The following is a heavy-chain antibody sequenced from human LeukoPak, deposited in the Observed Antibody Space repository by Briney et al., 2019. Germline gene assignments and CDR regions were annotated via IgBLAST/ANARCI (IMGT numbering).Heavy chain of an antibody. Sequence: PGGSLRLSCAASGFTFSSYSMNWVRQAPGKGLEWVSSISSSSSYIYYADSVKGRFTISRDNAKNSLYLQMNSPRAEDTAVYYCARAEGFNWFDPWGQGTLVTVSS. CDR1: GFTFSSYS. CDR2: ISSSSSYI. CDR3: ARAEGFNWFDP. V-gene: IGHV3-21*01. J-gene: IGHJ5*02.